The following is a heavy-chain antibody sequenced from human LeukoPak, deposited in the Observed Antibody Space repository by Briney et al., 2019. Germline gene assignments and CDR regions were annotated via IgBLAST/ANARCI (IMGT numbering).Heavy chain of an antibody. J-gene: IGHJ4*02. CDR2: INSDGSST. Sequence: GGSLRLSCAASGFTFSSHWMHWVRQAPGKGLVWVSRINSDGSSTTYADSVKGRFTISRDNAKNTLYLQMHSLRAEDTAVYYCAREWSGFGELPDNWGQGTLVTVS. CDR1: GFTFSSHW. CDR3: AREWSGFGELPDN. V-gene: IGHV3-74*01. D-gene: IGHD3-10*01.